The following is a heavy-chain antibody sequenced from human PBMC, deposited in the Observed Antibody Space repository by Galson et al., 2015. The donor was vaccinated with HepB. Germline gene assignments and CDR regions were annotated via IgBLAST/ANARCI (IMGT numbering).Heavy chain of an antibody. CDR2: ISGSGDRT. V-gene: IGHV3-23*01. J-gene: IGHJ5*02. Sequence: SLRLSCAASGFTFSRYAMSWVRQAPGKGLEWVSGISGSGDRTYYADSVKGRCTISRDNSKNTLYLQMNSLRGEDTAVYYCAKGPVQQVVDNWFDPWGQGTLVTVSS. D-gene: IGHD6-13*01. CDR3: AKGPVQQVVDNWFDP. CDR1: GFTFSRYA.